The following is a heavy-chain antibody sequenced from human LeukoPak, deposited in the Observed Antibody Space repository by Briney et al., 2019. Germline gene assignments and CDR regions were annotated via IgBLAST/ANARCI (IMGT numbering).Heavy chain of an antibody. CDR2: IKQDGSEK. Sequence: GGSLRLSCAASGFTFSSYWMSWVRQAPGKGLEWVANIKQDGSEKYYVDSVKGRFTISRDNAKNSLYLQMNSLRAEDTAVYYCARGAKTIVATAYYGMDVWGQGTTVTVSS. D-gene: IGHD5-12*01. J-gene: IGHJ6*02. CDR1: GFTFSSYW. CDR3: ARGAKTIVATAYYGMDV. V-gene: IGHV3-7*01.